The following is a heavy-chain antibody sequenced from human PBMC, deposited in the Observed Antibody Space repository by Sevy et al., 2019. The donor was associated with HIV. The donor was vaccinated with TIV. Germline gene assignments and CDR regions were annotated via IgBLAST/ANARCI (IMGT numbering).Heavy chain of an antibody. Sequence: SETLSLTCTVSGGSISSYYWSWIRRPPGKGLEWIGYIYYSGSTNYNPSLKSRVTISVDTSKNQFSLKLSSVTAADTAVYYCARVHRRDGGKGWFDPWGQGTLVTVSS. D-gene: IGHD3-10*01. CDR1: GGSISSYY. V-gene: IGHV4-59*01. CDR2: IYYSGST. CDR3: ARVHRRDGGKGWFDP. J-gene: IGHJ5*02.